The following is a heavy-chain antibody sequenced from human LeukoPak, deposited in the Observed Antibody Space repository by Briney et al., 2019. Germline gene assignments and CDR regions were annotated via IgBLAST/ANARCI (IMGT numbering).Heavy chain of an antibody. CDR3: LTESIFGVVITDYFFDY. CDR2: IKTNTDGGTT. D-gene: IGHD3-3*01. J-gene: IGHJ4*02. V-gene: IGHV3-15*01. Sequence: GGSLRLSCAASGFTFSNAWMNWVRQTPGKGLEWIGRIKTNTDGGTTDYAAPVKDRFTISRDDSKNTMYLQMSSLKTEDTGVYYCLTESIFGVVITDYFFDYWGQGTLVTVSS. CDR1: GFTFSNAW.